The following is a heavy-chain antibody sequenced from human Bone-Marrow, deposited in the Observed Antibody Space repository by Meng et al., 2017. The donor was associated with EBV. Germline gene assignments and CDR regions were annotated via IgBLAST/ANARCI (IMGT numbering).Heavy chain of an antibody. CDR1: GGSSASGGYS. J-gene: IGHJ4*02. Sequence: QLQLQESGSGLAKPSQTLSLTCVVSGGSSASGGYSWSWLRQPPGKGLEWIGYIYHSGSTSYNPSLKSRVTISVDRSKNQFSLKLTSVTAADTSVYYCARGDDSSCLDYWGQGTLVTASS. CDR2: IYHSGST. V-gene: IGHV4-30-2*01. D-gene: IGHD3-22*01. CDR3: ARGDDSSCLDY.